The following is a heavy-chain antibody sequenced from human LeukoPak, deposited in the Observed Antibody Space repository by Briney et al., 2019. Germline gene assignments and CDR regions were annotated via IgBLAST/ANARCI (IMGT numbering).Heavy chain of an antibody. J-gene: IGHJ4*02. CDR1: GFTFSSYS. CDR3: ASSQVVVAATFDY. D-gene: IGHD2-15*01. CDR2: ISSSSSTI. V-gene: IGHV3-48*01. Sequence: PGGSLRLSCAASGFTFSSYSMNWVRQAPGKGLEWVSYISSSSSTIYYADSVKGRFTISRDNAKNSLYLQMNSLRAEDTAVYYCASSQVVVAATFDYWGQGTLVTVSS.